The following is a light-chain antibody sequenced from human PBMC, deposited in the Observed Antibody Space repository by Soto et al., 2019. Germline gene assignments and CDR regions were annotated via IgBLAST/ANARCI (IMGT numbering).Light chain of an antibody. V-gene: IGKV3-15*01. CDR3: QQYNNWPPWT. CDR1: QSVRSN. CDR2: GAS. Sequence: EIVMTQSPATLSVSLGERVTLSRRASQSVRSNLAWYQQKPGQAPRLLIYGASTRATGVPASFSGRGSGTEFTLTISSLQSEDFAVYYCQQYNNWPPWTFGQGTKVDIK. J-gene: IGKJ1*01.